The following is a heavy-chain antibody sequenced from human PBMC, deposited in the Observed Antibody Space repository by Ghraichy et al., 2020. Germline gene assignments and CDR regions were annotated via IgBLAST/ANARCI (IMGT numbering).Heavy chain of an antibody. J-gene: IGHJ4*02. CDR3: ARGGFWRGYQYYFDY. CDR2: IKQDGSEK. V-gene: IGHV3-7*01. CDR1: GFTFSSYW. D-gene: IGHD3-3*01. Sequence: GGSLRLSCAASGFTFSSYWMSWVRQAPGKGLEWVANIKQDGSEKYYVDSMKGRFTISRDNAKNSLYLQMNSLRAEDTAVYYCARGGFWRGYQYYFDYWGQGTLVTVSS.